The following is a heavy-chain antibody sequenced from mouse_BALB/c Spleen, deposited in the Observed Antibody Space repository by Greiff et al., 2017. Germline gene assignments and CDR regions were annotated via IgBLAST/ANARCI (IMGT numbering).Heavy chain of an antibody. CDR2: ISYDGSN. D-gene: IGHD1-2*01. V-gene: IGHV3-6*02. Sequence: EVKLEESGPGLVKPSQSLSLTCSVTGYSITSGCYRNWIRQFPGNKLEWMGYISYDGSNNYNPSLKNRISITRDTSKNQFFRKLNSVTTEDTATYDCARGDSITTATKVWYFDVWGAGTTVTVSS. J-gene: IGHJ1*01. CDR1: GYSITSGCY. CDR3: ARGDSITTATKVWYFDV.